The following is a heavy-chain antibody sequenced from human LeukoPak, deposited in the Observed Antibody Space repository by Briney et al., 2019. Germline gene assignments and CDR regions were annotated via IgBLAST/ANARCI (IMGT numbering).Heavy chain of an antibody. J-gene: IGHJ4*02. D-gene: IGHD3-16*01. CDR3: TRDRAYKTFDY. Sequence: GGSLRLSCAASGFTFSSSWMTWVRQAPGKGLEWVAVIRPDGSEAAYVDSVIGRFTISRDNAKNSLFLQMISLRVEDTAVYYCTRDRAYKTFDYWGQGALVTVSS. V-gene: IGHV3-7*04. CDR1: GFTFSSSW. CDR2: IRPDGSEA.